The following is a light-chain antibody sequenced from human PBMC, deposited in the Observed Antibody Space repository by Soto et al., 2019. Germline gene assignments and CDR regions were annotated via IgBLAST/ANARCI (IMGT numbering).Light chain of an antibody. Sequence: QLVLTQSSSASASLGSSVKLTCTLSSGHSSYIIAWHHQQPGKAPRYLMKLEGSGSYNKGSGVPDRFSGSSSGADRYLTISNLQFEDEANYYCETWDSNTRVFGGGTNFTVL. CDR3: ETWDSNTRV. V-gene: IGLV4-60*02. CDR2: LEGSGSY. CDR1: SGHSSYI. J-gene: IGLJ2*01.